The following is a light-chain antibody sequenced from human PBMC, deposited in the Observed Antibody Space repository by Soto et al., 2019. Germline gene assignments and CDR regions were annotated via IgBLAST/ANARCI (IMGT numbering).Light chain of an antibody. J-gene: IGLJ3*02. CDR2: EDN. CDR3: QSYDATNQV. Sequence: NFMLTQPHSVSESPGKTVIISCTRSSGSIASNYVQWYQQRPGSSPTTVIYEDNQRPSGVPDRFSGSIDSSSNSASLTISGLETGDEADYYCQSYDATNQVFGGGTKLTV. CDR1: SGSIASNY. V-gene: IGLV6-57*01.